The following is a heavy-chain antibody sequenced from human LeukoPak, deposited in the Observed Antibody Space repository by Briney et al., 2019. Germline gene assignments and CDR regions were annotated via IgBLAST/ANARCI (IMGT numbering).Heavy chain of an antibody. Sequence: SETLSLTCMVSGGSISSSSYYWGWIRQPPGKGLEWIGSIYYSGSTYYNPSLKSRVTISVDTSKNQFSLKLSSVTAADTAVYYCARLKLGYWYFDLWGRGTLVTVSS. V-gene: IGHV4-39*01. CDR3: ARLKLGYWYFDL. CDR2: IYYSGST. D-gene: IGHD7-27*01. J-gene: IGHJ2*01. CDR1: GGSISSSSYY.